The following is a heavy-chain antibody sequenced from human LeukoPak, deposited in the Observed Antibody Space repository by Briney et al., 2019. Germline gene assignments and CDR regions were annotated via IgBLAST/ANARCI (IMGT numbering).Heavy chain of an antibody. J-gene: IGHJ4*02. D-gene: IGHD3-10*01. CDR2: IGGSGGST. CDR1: GFTFSSYA. Sequence: GGSLRLSCAASGFTFSSYAMSWVGQAPGKGLKWVSAIGGSGGSTYYADSVKGRFTISRDNSKNTLYLQMNSLRAEDTAVYYCAKEGGSTYYYGSGSWYWGQGTLVTVSS. CDR3: AKEGGSTYYYGSGSWY. V-gene: IGHV3-23*01.